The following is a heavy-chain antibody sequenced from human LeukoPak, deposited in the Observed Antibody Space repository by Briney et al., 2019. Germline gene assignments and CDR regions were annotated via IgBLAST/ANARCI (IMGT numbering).Heavy chain of an antibody. Sequence: ASVKVSCKASGYTFTNCYIHWVRQAPGQGLEWMGILNPSGGSTSYAQKFQDRVTMTRDMSTSTVYMELSSLRSEDTAVYYCARDPRYDSSGYSTDYWGQGTLVTISS. J-gene: IGHJ4*02. V-gene: IGHV1-46*01. CDR1: GYTFTNCY. D-gene: IGHD3-22*01. CDR3: ARDPRYDSSGYSTDY. CDR2: LNPSGGST.